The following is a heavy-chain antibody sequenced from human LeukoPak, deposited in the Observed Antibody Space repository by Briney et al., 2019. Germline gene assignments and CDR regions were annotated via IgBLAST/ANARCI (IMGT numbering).Heavy chain of an antibody. CDR3: ARNYYDSSGYTARYFDY. Sequence: PGGSLRLSCAASGFTFSSYSMNWVRQAPGKGLEWVSSISSSSSYIYYADSVKGRFTISRDNAKNSLYLQMNSLRAEDTAVYYCARNYYDSSGYTARYFDYWGQGTLVTVSS. V-gene: IGHV3-21*01. CDR1: GFTFSSYS. J-gene: IGHJ4*02. D-gene: IGHD3-22*01. CDR2: ISSSSSYI.